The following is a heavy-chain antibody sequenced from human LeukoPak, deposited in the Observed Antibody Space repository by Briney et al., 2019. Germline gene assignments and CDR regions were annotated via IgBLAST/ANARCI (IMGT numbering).Heavy chain of an antibody. CDR2: INPYTGGT. D-gene: IGHD3-3*01. CDR1: GYTFTDYY. Sequence: ASVKVSCKASGYTFTDYYMHWVRQAPGQGLEWMAWINPYTGGTNYAQRFQGRVTMTRDTSISTANMELNSLRSDDTAVYYCARGWSGPYYFDYWGQGTLVTVSS. CDR3: ARGWSGPYYFDY. V-gene: IGHV1-2*02. J-gene: IGHJ4*02.